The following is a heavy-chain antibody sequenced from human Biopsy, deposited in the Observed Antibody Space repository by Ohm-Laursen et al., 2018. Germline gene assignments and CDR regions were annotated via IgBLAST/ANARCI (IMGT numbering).Heavy chain of an antibody. V-gene: IGHV4-4*07. CDR2: ISTSGIT. CDR3: ARDRDRRGWFDP. CDR1: GRSLSSYS. D-gene: IGHD1-14*01. Sequence: TLSLTCTVSGRSLSSYSWRWIRQPAGKGLEWIGQISTSGITNYNPSLKSRVTLSVATSKNKFSLRVSSATAADTAVDYCARDRDRRGWFDPWGQGTLVTVSS. J-gene: IGHJ5*02.